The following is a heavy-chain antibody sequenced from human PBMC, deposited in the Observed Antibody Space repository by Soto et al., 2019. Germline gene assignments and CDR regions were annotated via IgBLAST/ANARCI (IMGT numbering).Heavy chain of an antibody. CDR3: ARSPDSSGYYPRWYYYGMDV. D-gene: IGHD3-22*01. CDR1: GRSISNRNW. CDR2: IYHSGST. Sequence: SETLSLTCALSGRSISNRNWWSWVRQPQGKGLEWIGEIYHSGSTNYNPSLKSRVTISVDKSKNQFSLKLSSVTAADTAVYYCARSPDSSGYYPRWYYYGMDVWGQGTTVT. J-gene: IGHJ6*02. V-gene: IGHV4-4*02.